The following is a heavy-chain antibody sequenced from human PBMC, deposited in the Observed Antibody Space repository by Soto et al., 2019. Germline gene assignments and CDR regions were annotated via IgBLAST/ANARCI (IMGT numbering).Heavy chain of an antibody. D-gene: IGHD1-26*01. Sequence: ASVKVSCKASGDTFSNHTISWVRQAPGQGLEWIGRIIPILGVTNYAQKFQGIVTITEDTSTGTAYMELSSLRSEDTAVYYCATGWSGAITDKLWAFDIWGQGTMVTVSS. CDR2: IIPILGVT. V-gene: IGHV1-69*02. J-gene: IGHJ3*02. CDR1: GDTFSNHT. CDR3: ATGWSGAITDKLWAFDI.